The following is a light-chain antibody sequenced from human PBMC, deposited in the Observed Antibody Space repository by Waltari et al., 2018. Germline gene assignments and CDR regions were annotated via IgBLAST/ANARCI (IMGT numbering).Light chain of an antibody. CDR3: ETGGHGTWV. CDR2: VNSDGSH. Sequence: QLVLTQSPSASASLGASVKLTCTLSRGPSSTVMEWLQKQPEKGPRYLMKVNSDGSHSKGDDTPDRFSGSSSGAERYLTISNLQPEDEADYYCETGGHGTWVFGGGTKVTVL. V-gene: IGLV4-69*01. J-gene: IGLJ3*02. CDR1: RGPSSTV.